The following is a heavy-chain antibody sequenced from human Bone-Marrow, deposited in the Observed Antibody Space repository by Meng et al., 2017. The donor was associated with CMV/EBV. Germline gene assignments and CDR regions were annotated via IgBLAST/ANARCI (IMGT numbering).Heavy chain of an antibody. CDR1: GFTFSSYG. Sequence: GGSLRLSCAASGFTFSSYGMHWVRQAPGKGLEWVSFIPYDGSNKYYADSVKGRFTISRDNSKNTLYLQMNSLRAEDTAVYYCAKEAVAGMSLDYWGQGTLVTVSS. V-gene: IGHV3-30*02. CDR3: AKEAVAGMSLDY. J-gene: IGHJ4*02. CDR2: IPYDGSNK. D-gene: IGHD6-19*01.